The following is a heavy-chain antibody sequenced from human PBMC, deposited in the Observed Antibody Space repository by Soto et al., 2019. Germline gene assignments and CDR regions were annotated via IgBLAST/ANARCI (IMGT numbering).Heavy chain of an antibody. CDR2: INAGNGNT. Sequence: ASVKVSCKASGYTFTSYAMHWVRQAPGQRLEWMGWINAGNGNTKYSQKFQGRVTITRDTSASTAYMELSSLRSEDTAVYYCARGSGYYYWDDYWGQGNLVNVS. V-gene: IGHV1-3*01. J-gene: IGHJ4*02. D-gene: IGHD3-22*01. CDR1: GYTFTSYA. CDR3: ARGSGYYYWDDY.